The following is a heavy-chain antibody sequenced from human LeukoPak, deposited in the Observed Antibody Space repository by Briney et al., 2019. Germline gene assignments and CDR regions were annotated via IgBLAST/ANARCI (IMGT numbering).Heavy chain of an antibody. D-gene: IGHD2-2*01. CDR2: IRYDGSNK. CDR1: GFTFSSYG. CDR3: AKAPSVVVVPATDY. J-gene: IGHJ4*02. Sequence: GGSLRLSCAASGFTFSSYGMHWVRQAPGKGLEWGAFIRYDGSNKYYADSVKGRFTISRDNSKNTLYLQMNSLRAEDTAVYYCAKAPSVVVVPATDYWGQGTLVTVSS. V-gene: IGHV3-30*02.